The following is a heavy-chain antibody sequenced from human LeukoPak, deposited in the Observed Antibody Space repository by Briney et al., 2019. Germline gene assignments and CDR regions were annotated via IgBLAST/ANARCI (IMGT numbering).Heavy chain of an antibody. V-gene: IGHV3-30*02. Sequence: PGGSLRRSCAASGFTSSSSDMHWVRQAPGKGLEWVAFIRYDGSDKYYTDSVKGQFTISRDNSKNTLYLQMNSLRAKDAAVYYCAKGAINPLLYYFDFWGQGTLVTVSS. CDR2: IRYDGSDK. CDR1: GFTSSSSD. CDR3: AKGAINPLLYYFDF. D-gene: IGHD2-21*01. J-gene: IGHJ4*02.